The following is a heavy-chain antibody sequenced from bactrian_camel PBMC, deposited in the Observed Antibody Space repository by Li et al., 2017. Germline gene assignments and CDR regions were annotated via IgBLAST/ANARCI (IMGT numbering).Heavy chain of an antibody. CDR2: INSFGITT. Sequence: VQLVESGGGLVQPGGSLTLSCTASGFTVSTYAMTWVRQAPGKGLEWVSAINSFGITTYYKDSMKGRFTISRDNAKNMVYLQLNSLKTDDTAMYYCANLDGHYWGQGSQVTVS. V-gene: IGHV3S40*01. CDR3: ANLDGHY. J-gene: IGHJ4*01. CDR1: GFTVSTYA.